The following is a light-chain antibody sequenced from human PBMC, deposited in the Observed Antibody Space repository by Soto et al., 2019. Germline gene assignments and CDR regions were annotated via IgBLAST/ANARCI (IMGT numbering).Light chain of an antibody. CDR3: QQYNSDPIT. J-gene: IGKJ5*01. CDR1: QDIRNH. Sequence: DIQMTQSPSSLSASVGDRVTIACQASQDIRNHLAWFQHKPGKAPRSLIYAASGLQSGVPSKFSGSGSGTEFTLTISGLQPEDFATYFCQQYNSDPITFGQGTRLEIK. CDR2: AAS. V-gene: IGKV1-16*02.